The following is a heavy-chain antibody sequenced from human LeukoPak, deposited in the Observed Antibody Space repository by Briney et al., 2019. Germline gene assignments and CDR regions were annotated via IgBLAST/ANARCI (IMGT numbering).Heavy chain of an antibody. V-gene: IGHV3-64*01. CDR1: GFTFSSYA. Sequence: GGSLRLSCAASGFTFSSYAMHWVRQAPGKGLEYVSAISSNGGSTYYANSVKGRFTISRDNSKNTLYLQMNSLRVEDTAIYYCAKSKRYYDWMLEGFDYWGQGTLVTASS. CDR3: AKSKRYYDWMLEGFDY. D-gene: IGHD3-9*01. J-gene: IGHJ4*02. CDR2: ISSNGGST.